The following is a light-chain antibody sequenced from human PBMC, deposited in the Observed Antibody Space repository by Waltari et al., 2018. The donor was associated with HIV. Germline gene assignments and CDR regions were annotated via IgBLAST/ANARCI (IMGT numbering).Light chain of an antibody. Sequence: QPALTQPPSASGSPGQSVTISCTGTSRDVGGHNYFTWYQQHPGKAPNLLIAEVSKRPSGVPDRFSGSKSGNTASLTVSGLQAEDEADYYCSSYAGSINVLFGGGTKLAVL. CDR1: SRDVGGHNY. J-gene: IGLJ2*01. CDR2: EVS. CDR3: SSYAGSINVL. V-gene: IGLV2-8*01.